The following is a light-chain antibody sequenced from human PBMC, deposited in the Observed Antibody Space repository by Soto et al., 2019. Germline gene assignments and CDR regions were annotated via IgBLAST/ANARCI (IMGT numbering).Light chain of an antibody. CDR1: QSVSSN. CDR2: GAS. J-gene: IGKJ4*01. V-gene: IGKV3-15*01. CDR3: QQYNNWPPGLT. Sequence: VMTQSPATLSVSPGERATLSCRASQSVSSNLAWYQQKPGQAPRLLIYGASTRATGIPARFSGSGSGTEFTLTISSLQSEDFAVYYCQQYNNWPPGLTFGGGTKVEIK.